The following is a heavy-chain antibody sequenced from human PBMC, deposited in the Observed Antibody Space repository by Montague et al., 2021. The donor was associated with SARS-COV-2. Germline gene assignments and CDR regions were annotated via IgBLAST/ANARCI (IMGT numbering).Heavy chain of an antibody. CDR2: IYYSGST. V-gene: IGHV4-39*07. J-gene: IGHJ5*02. D-gene: IGHD5-24*01. CDR3: AREDRWNWFDP. Sequence: SETLSLTCTVSGGSISSSSYYWGWIRQPPGKGLEWIGSIYYSGSTYYNPSLKSRVTISVDTSRNQFSLKPSSVTAADTAVYYCAREDRWNWFDPWGQGTLVIVSS. CDR1: GGSISSSSYY.